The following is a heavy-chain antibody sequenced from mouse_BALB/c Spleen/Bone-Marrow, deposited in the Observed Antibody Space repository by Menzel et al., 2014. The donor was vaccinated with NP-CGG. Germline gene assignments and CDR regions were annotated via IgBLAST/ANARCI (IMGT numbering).Heavy chain of an antibody. CDR3: VRHNYDETWFAY. D-gene: IGHD2-4*01. CDR2: ISNGGGST. V-gene: IGHV5-12*02. CDR1: GFTFSDYY. Sequence: EVKLVESGGGLVQPGGSLKLSCATSGFTFSDYYMYWVRQTPEKRLEWVAYISNGGGSTYYPDTVKGRFTISRDNAKNTLYLQMSRLKSEDTAMYYCVRHNYDETWFAYWGQGTLVTVSA. J-gene: IGHJ3*01.